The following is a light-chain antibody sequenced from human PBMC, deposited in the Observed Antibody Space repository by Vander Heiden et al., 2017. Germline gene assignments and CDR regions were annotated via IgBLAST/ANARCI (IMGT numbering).Light chain of an antibody. CDR2: EAS. J-gene: IGKJ2*01. CDR3: QRYKSFPYT. Sequence: DIQMTPSPSTLSASVGDRVSITCRASRSIDFYLAWYHQRPGKAPQLLVYEASNLESGVPSRLSGSGSGTEFTLTISSLQPGDIGTYYCQRYKSFPYTFGQGTKLEIK. V-gene: IGKV1-5*03. CDR1: RSIDFY.